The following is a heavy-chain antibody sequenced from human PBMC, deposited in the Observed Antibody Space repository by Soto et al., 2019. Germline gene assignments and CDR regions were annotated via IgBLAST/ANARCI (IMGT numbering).Heavy chain of an antibody. Sequence: PGGSLRLSCAASGFTFSSYAMSWVRQAPGKGLEWVSAISGSGGSTYYADSVKGRFTISRDNSKNTLYLQVNSLRAEDTAVYYCAKDHVVVVVPAASYGMDVWGQGTTVTVSS. CDR2: ISGSGGST. D-gene: IGHD2-2*01. V-gene: IGHV3-23*01. J-gene: IGHJ6*02. CDR3: AKDHVVVVVPAASYGMDV. CDR1: GFTFSSYA.